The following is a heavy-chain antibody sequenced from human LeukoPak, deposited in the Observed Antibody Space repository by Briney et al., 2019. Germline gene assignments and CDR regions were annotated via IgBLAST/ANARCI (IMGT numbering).Heavy chain of an antibody. CDR2: ISWNSGSI. CDR1: GFSFDDYA. V-gene: IGHV3-9*03. Sequence: GGSLRLSCAASGFSFDDYAMHWVRQVPGKGLEWVSGISWNSGSIGYADSVKGRFTISRDNAKNSLYLQMNSLRAEDMALYYFAKDNSALGSGWVEPLGQGTLVTVSS. D-gene: IGHD3-10*01. CDR3: AKDNSALGSGWVEP. J-gene: IGHJ5*02.